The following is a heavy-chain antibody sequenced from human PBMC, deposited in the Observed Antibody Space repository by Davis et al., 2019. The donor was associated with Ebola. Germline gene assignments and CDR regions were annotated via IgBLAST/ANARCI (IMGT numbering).Heavy chain of an antibody. CDR2: INHRGST. Sequence: MPSQTLSLTCAVYGGSFKGYYWSWIRQPPGKGLEWIGEINHRGSTNYNPSLKSRVTISVDTSKNQFSLKLSSVTAADTAVYFCVRGLRSLDYWGQGTLVTVS. CDR1: GGSFKGYY. V-gene: IGHV4-34*01. CDR3: VRGLRSLDY. J-gene: IGHJ4*02. D-gene: IGHD2-15*01.